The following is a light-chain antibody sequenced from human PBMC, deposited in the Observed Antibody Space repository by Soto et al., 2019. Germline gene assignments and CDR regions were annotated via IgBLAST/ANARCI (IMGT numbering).Light chain of an antibody. Sequence: EMVLTQSPATLSVSPGGRATLSCGASQSVATNLAWYQQKPGQAPRLLIYGASTRATGIPARFSGSGSGTDFTLTISSLQSEDFAVYSCQQYNNWPWTFGQGTKVDIK. J-gene: IGKJ1*01. CDR2: GAS. CDR3: QQYNNWPWT. CDR1: QSVATN. V-gene: IGKV3-15*01.